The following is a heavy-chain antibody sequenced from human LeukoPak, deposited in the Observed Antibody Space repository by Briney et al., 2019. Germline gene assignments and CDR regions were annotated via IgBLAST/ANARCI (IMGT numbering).Heavy chain of an antibody. J-gene: IGHJ6*03. CDR3: ARDRLSSTSYYMDV. CDR2: IYSGGST. Sequence: SGGPLRLSCAASGFTVSSNYMSWVRQAPGKGLEWVSVIYSGGSTYYADSVKGRFTISRDNSKNTLYLQMNSLRAEDTAVYYCARDRLSSTSYYMDVWGKGTTDTVSS. D-gene: IGHD2-2*01. CDR1: GFTVSSNY. V-gene: IGHV3-66*02.